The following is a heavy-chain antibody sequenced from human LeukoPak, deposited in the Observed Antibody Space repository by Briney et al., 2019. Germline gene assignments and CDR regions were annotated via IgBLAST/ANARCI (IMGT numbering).Heavy chain of an antibody. CDR1: GGSSRSGDYF. CDR2: VHYSGNT. CDR3: ARENNDYGGKKAFDY. D-gene: IGHD4-23*01. V-gene: IGHV4-30-4*01. Sequence: PSETLSLTCAVSGGSSRSGDYFWSWIRQPPGKGLEWIGLVHYSGNTYYNPSLKSRVSISVDTSKNQFSLKLSSVTAADTAVYYCARENNDYGGKKAFDYWGQGTLVTVS. J-gene: IGHJ4*02.